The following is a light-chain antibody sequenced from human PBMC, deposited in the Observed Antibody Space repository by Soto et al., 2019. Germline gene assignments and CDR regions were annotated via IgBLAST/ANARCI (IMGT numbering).Light chain of an antibody. Sequence: QSALTQPASVSGSPGQSITISCTGTSSDVGGYNYVSWYQQHPGKAPKLMIYEVSNRPSRVSNRFSGSKSGNTASLTISGLQADDEADYYCCSYAGSNNYYLFGPGTKVTVL. CDR2: EVS. CDR3: CSYAGSNNYYL. J-gene: IGLJ1*01. V-gene: IGLV2-14*01. CDR1: SSDVGGYNY.